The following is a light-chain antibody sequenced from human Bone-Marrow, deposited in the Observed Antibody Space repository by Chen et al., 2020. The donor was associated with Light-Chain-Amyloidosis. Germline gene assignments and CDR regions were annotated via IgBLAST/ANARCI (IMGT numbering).Light chain of an antibody. J-gene: IGLJ2*01. CDR2: RDT. CDR3: QSADSSGTYEVI. V-gene: IGLV3-25*03. CDR1: DLPTKY. Sequence: YELTQPPSVSVSPGQPARITCSGDDLPTKYAYWYQQKPGQAPVLVIHRDTERPSGISERFSGSSSGTTATLTISGVQAEDEADYHCQSADSSGTYEVIFGGGTKLTVL.